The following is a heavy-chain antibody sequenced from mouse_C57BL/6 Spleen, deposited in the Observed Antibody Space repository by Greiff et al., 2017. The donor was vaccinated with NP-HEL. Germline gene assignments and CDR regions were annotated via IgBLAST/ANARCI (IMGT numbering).Heavy chain of an antibody. CDR1: GYTFTSYW. Sequence: VQLQQPGAELVMPGASVKLSCKASGYTFTSYWMHWVKQRPGQGLEWIGEIDPSDSYTNYNQKFKGKSTLTVDKSSSTAYMQLSSLTSEDSAVYYGARRGHMVTTTGAWFAYWGQGTLVTVSA. CDR2: IDPSDSYT. D-gene: IGHD2-2*01. V-gene: IGHV1-69*01. CDR3: ARRGHMVTTTGAWFAY. J-gene: IGHJ3*01.